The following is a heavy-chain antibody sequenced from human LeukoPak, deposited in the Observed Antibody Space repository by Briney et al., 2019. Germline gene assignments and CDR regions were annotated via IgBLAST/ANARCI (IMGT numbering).Heavy chain of an antibody. V-gene: IGHV3-7*01. J-gene: IGHJ4*02. CDR2: IKYDGNEK. Sequence: GGSLRLSCAASGFIFGTYWMTWVRQAPGKGLEWVATIKYDGNEKYYVDSVRGRFTISRDNAKNSLYLQMNSLTAEDTAVFYCVRESFSRGDFNWGQGTLVSVSS. CDR1: GFIFGTYW. CDR3: VRESFSRGDFN. D-gene: IGHD7-27*01.